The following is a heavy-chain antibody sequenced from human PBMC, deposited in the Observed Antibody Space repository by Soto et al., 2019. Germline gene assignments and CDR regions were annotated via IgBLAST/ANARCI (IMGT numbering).Heavy chain of an antibody. D-gene: IGHD4-17*01. CDR2: ISSSSYI. V-gene: IGHV3-21*01. J-gene: IGHJ4*02. Sequence: PGGSLRLSCAASGFTFSSYSMNWVRQAPGKGLEWVSSISSSSYIYYADSVKGRFTISRDNARNSLSLQMSSLRAEDTAVYYCAREGSLYVDSVANCVAFWGQGALVTVSS. CDR3: AREGSLYVDSVANCVAF. CDR1: GFTFSSYS.